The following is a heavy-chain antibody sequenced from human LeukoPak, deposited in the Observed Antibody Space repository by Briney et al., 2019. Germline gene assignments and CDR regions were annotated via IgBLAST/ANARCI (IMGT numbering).Heavy chain of an antibody. CDR1: GFTFSSYA. CDR2: ISGSGGST. D-gene: IGHD6-19*01. V-gene: IGHV3-23*01. J-gene: IGHJ4*02. Sequence: SGGSLRLSCAASGFTFSSYAMSWVRQAPGKGMGWVSAISGSGGSTYYADSVKGRFTISRDNSKNTLYLQMNSLRAEDTAVYYCAKDQIAVAGFVGIQRPGDFDYWGQGTLVTVSS. CDR3: AKDQIAVAGFVGIQRPGDFDY.